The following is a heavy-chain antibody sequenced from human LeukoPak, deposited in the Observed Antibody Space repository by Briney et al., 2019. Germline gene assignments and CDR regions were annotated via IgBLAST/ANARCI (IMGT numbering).Heavy chain of an antibody. V-gene: IGHV3-23*01. CDR3: ATGGGLATEIDY. CDR1: EFRFDSYD. D-gene: IGHD3-16*01. J-gene: IGHJ4*02. Sequence: GGSLRISCAASEFRFDSYDVSWVRRAPGKGLEWVSTISGGSTYSADSLKGRFTISRDNSKNTLYLQMNSLRTEDTAMYYCATGGGLATEIDYWGQGTLVTVSS. CDR2: ISGGST.